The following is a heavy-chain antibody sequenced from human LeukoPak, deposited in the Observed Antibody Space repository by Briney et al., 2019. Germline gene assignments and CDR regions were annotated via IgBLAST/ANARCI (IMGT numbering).Heavy chain of an antibody. J-gene: IGHJ6*04. V-gene: IGHV3-30*02. D-gene: IGHD3-3*02. CDR1: GFIFIGYG. CDR2: IRPDGHNK. CDR3: AKEGAASWDVDV. Sequence: GGSLRLSRAASGFIFIGYGMHWVRQAPGKGPEWVAFIRPDGHNKYYADSVKGRFMISRDNSKNTVDLQMNSLRGDDTAMYYCAKEGAASWDVDVWGKGTTVTVSS.